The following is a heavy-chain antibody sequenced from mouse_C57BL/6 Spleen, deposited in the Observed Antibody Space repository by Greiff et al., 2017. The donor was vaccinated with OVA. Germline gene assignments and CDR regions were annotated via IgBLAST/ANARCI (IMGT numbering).Heavy chain of an antibody. D-gene: IGHD1-1*01. Sequence: EVQLQQSGTVLARPGASVKMSCKTSGYTFTSYWMHWVKQRPGQGLEWIGAIYPGNSDTSYNQKFKGKAKLTAVTSASTAYMELSSLTNEDSAVYYCTPVITTVDRFAYWGQGTLVTVSA. CDR2: IYPGNSDT. J-gene: IGHJ3*01. CDR1: GYTFTSYW. CDR3: TPVITTVDRFAY. V-gene: IGHV1-5*01.